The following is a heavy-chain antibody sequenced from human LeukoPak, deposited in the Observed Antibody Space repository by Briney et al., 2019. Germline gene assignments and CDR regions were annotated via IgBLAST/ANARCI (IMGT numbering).Heavy chain of an antibody. D-gene: IGHD3-10*02. CDR3: AELGITMIGGV. V-gene: IGHV3-48*03. J-gene: IGHJ6*04. Sequence: GGSLRLSCVGSGFTSSNYDMTWVRQAPGKGLEWVSYISSSGSTIYYADSVKGRFTISRDNAKNSLYLQMNSLRAEDTAVYYCAELGITMIGGVWGKGTTVTISS. CDR2: ISSSGSTI. CDR1: GFTSSNYD.